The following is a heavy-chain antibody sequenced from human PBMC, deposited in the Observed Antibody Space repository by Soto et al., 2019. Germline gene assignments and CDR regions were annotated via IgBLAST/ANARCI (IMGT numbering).Heavy chain of an antibody. V-gene: IGHV3-72*01. D-gene: IGHD2-15*01. CDR1: GFTFSDHY. Sequence: EVQLVESGGGLVQPGGSLRLSCEASGFTFSDHYMDWVRQTPGKGLEWVGRTRNKANSYTTEYAASVKGRFTISRDDSENSLYLQMNSLKTEDTAVYYCARDKFCGGGSCSYYGVDVWGQGTTVTVSS. J-gene: IGHJ6*02. CDR3: ARDKFCGGGSCSYYGVDV. CDR2: TRNKANSYTT.